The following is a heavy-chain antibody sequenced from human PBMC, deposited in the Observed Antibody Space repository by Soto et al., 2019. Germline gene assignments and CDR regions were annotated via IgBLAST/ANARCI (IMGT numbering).Heavy chain of an antibody. D-gene: IGHD3-10*01. CDR2: ITAGGSTK. V-gene: IGHV3-23*01. CDR3: AKSSAPKSIYLPADY. Sequence: EVQLLESGGGLVQPEGSLRLSCAASGFTFSNYAMSWVRQAPGKGLEWVSSITAGGSTKYYADAVKGRFTIPRDNSKNTLYLQMNSLRAEDTALYYCAKSSAPKSIYLPADYWGQGTLVTVSS. J-gene: IGHJ4*02. CDR1: GFTFSNYA.